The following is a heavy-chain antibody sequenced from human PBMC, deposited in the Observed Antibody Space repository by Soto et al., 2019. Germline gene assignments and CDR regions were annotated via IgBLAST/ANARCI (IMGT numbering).Heavy chain of an antibody. CDR1: GGSISSYY. J-gene: IGHJ6*03. Sequence: LETLSRTCTVSGGSISSYYWSWIRQPPGKGLEWIGYIYYSGSTNYNPSLKSRVTISVDTSKNQFSLKLSSVTAADTAVYYCARHVGSYYYYYMDVWGKGTTVTVSS. V-gene: IGHV4-59*08. D-gene: IGHD2-15*01. CDR3: ARHVGSYYYYYMDV. CDR2: IYYSGST.